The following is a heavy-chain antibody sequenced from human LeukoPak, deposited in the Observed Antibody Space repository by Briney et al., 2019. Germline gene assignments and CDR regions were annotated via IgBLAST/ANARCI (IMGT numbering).Heavy chain of an antibody. Sequence: GGSLRLSCAASGFTFSSYAMHWVRQAPGKGLEWVAVISYDGSNKYYADSVKGRFTISRDNSKNTLYLQMSSLRAEDTAVYYCARGPPNYDILTGPFDYWGQGTLVTVSS. CDR3: ARGPPNYDILTGPFDY. V-gene: IGHV3-30-3*01. D-gene: IGHD3-9*01. CDR2: ISYDGSNK. J-gene: IGHJ4*02. CDR1: GFTFSSYA.